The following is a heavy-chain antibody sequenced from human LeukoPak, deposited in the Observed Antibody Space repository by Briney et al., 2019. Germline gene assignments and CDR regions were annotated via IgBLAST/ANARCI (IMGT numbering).Heavy chain of an antibody. D-gene: IGHD6-13*01. CDR1: GGSINSYY. V-gene: IGHV4-59*01. CDR3: ASVYSSRTYWFDP. Sequence: NSSETLSLTCIVSGGSINSYYWSWIRQPPGKGLEWIGYIYYSGSISYNPSLKSRATISVDTSKNQLSLKLTSVTAADTAVYYCASVYSSRTYWFDPWGQGTLVTVS. CDR2: IYYSGSI. J-gene: IGHJ5*02.